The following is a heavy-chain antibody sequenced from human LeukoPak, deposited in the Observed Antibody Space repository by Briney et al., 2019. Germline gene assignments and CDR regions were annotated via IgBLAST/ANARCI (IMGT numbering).Heavy chain of an antibody. J-gene: IGHJ6*02. V-gene: IGHV3-72*01. D-gene: IGHD6-6*01. Sequence: PGGSLRLSCAASGFTFSDHYMDWVRQAPGQGLEWVGHTGNKANSYTTEYAAPVKGRFTISRDDSKNSLYLQMNSLKTEDTAVYYCARGGYSSSSFYGMDVWGQGTTVTVSS. CDR3: ARGGYSSSSFYGMDV. CDR2: TGNKANSYTT. CDR1: GFTFSDHY.